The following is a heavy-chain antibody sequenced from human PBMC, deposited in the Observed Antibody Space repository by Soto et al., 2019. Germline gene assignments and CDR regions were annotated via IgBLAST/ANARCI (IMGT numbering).Heavy chain of an antibody. J-gene: IGHJ6*02. CDR1: GDSVSSNSAA. Sequence: SQTLSLTCAISGDSVSSNSAAWNWIRQSPSGGLEWLGRTYYRSKWYNDYAVSVKSRITINPDTSKNQFSLQVNSMTAEDTAVYYCARAKEYSSSSGMDVWGQGTTVTVSS. CDR2: TYYRSKWYN. D-gene: IGHD6-6*01. CDR3: ARAKEYSSSSGMDV. V-gene: IGHV6-1*01.